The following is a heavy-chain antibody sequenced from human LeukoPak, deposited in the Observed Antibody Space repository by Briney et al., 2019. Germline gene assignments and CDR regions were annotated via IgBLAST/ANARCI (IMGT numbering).Heavy chain of an antibody. V-gene: IGHV1-69*13. D-gene: IGHD6-19*01. CDR1: GGTFSSYA. CDR3: ARGKIAVAAFDY. J-gene: IGHJ4*02. Sequence: SVKVSCKASGGTFSSYAISWVRQAPGQGLEWVGGIIPIFGTANYAQKFQGRVTITADESTSTAYMELSSLRSEDTAVYYCARGKIAVAAFDYWGQGTLVTVSS. CDR2: IIPIFGTA.